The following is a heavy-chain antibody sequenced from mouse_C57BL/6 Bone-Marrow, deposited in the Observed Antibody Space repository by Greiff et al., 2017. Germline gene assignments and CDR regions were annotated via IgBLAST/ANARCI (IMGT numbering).Heavy chain of an antibody. J-gene: IGHJ3*01. CDR3: AVSANWAAWFAD. CDR2: IDPSDSYT. D-gene: IGHD4-1*01. Sequence: QVQLQQPGAELVMPGASVKLSCKASGYTFTSYWMHWVKQRPGQGLEWIGEIDPSDSYTNYNQKFKGKSTLTVDTSSSTAYMQLSSLTSEDSAVYYWAVSANWAAWFADWGKGTLVTVSA. CDR1: GYTFTSYW. V-gene: IGHV1-69*01.